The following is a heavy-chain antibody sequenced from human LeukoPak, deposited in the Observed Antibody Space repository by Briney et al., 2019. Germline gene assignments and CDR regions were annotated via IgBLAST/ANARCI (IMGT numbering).Heavy chain of an antibody. CDR2: INHSGST. Sequence: KSSETLSLTCAVYGGSFSGYYWSWIRQPPGKGLEWIGEINHSGSTNYNPSLKSRVTISVDTSKKQFSLKLSSVTAADTAVYYCARDEFYDSSVYYYVDAFDIWGQGTMVTVSS. J-gene: IGHJ3*02. CDR3: ARDEFYDSSVYYYVDAFDI. CDR1: GGSFSGYY. D-gene: IGHD3-22*01. V-gene: IGHV4-34*01.